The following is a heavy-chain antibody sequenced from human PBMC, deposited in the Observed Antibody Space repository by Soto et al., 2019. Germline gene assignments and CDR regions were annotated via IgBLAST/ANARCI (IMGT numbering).Heavy chain of an antibody. CDR1: GASISSSSYL. D-gene: IGHD1-1*01. CDR2: IYYSGST. Sequence: LSLTFTVSGASISSSSYLWGWIRQPPGKGLEWIGSIYYSGSTYYNPSLNSRATISLDTSKNQFSLKLSSVTAADTAVYYCARHGGPSRTGTGFGYWGQGTQVTVSS. J-gene: IGHJ4*02. V-gene: IGHV4-39*01. CDR3: ARHGGPSRTGTGFGY.